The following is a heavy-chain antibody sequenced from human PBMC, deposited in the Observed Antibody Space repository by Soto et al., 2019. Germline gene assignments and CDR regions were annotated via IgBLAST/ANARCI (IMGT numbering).Heavy chain of an antibody. Sequence: PGGSLRLSCAASGFTFSSYSMNWVRQAPGKGLEWASSISSSSSYIYYADSVKGRFTISRDNAKNSLYLQMNSLRAEDTAVYYCARVLSRSLYYYDSSGYYYWGQGTLVTVSS. CDR2: ISSSSSYI. CDR3: ARVLSRSLYYYDSSGYYY. V-gene: IGHV3-21*01. CDR1: GFTFSSYS. D-gene: IGHD3-22*01. J-gene: IGHJ4*02.